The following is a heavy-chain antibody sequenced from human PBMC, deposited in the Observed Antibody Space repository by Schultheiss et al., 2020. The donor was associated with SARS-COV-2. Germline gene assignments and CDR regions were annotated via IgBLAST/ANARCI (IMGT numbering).Heavy chain of an antibody. D-gene: IGHD1-26*01. Sequence: ASVKVSCKASGYTFTDYYMHWVRQAPGQGLEWMGWINPNSGGTNYAQKFQGWVTMTSDTSISTAYMELSRLRPDDTAVYYCAADLGGATRWFDYWGQGTLVTVSS. V-gene: IGHV1-2*04. CDR2: INPNSGGT. J-gene: IGHJ4*02. CDR1: GYTFTDYY. CDR3: AADLGGATRWFDY.